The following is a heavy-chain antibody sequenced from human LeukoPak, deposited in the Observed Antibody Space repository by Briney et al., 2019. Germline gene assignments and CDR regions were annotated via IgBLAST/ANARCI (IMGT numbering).Heavy chain of an antibody. CDR3: AKSGWRTYYYDSSGYYD. Sequence: GGSLRPSCAASGFTFDDYAMHWVRQAPGKGLEWVSGISWNSGSIGYADSVKGRFTISRDNAKNSLYLQMNSLRAEDTALYYCAKSGWRTYYYDSSGYYDWGQGTLVTVSS. D-gene: IGHD3-22*01. V-gene: IGHV3-9*01. J-gene: IGHJ4*02. CDR1: GFTFDDYA. CDR2: ISWNSGSI.